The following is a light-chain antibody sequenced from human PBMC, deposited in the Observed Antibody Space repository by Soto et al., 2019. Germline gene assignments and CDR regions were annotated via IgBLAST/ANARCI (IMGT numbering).Light chain of an antibody. CDR3: SSSGGSNGFVV. J-gene: IGLJ2*01. Sequence: QSALTQPASVSGSPGQSITISCTGVGGDVGGYTYVSWYQHYAGKAPKLLIYEVSKRPQGVPDRFTGSKSGDTASLTVSGLQPDDEADYYCSSSGGSNGFVVFGGGTQLTV. CDR1: GGDVGGYTY. V-gene: IGLV2-8*01. CDR2: EVS.